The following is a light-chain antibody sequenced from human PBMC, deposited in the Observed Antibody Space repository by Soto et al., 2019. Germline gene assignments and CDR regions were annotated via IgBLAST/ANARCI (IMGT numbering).Light chain of an antibody. CDR2: KAS. V-gene: IGKV1-5*03. Sequence: DIQMTQSPSTLSGSVGDRVTITCRASQTISSWLAWYQQKPGKAPKLLIYKASTLKSGVPSRFSGSGSGTEFTLTISSLQPDDFATYSCQHYNSYSEAFGQGTK. J-gene: IGKJ1*01. CDR1: QTISSW. CDR3: QHYNSYSEA.